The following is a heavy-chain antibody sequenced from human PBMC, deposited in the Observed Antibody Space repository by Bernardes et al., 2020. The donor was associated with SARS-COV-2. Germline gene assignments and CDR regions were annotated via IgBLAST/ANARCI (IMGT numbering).Heavy chain of an antibody. CDR3: ARVSGSSWFGS. CDR2: VSANNGVT. D-gene: IGHD6-13*01. CDR1: ADTFPSYG. V-gene: IGHV1-18*01. Sequence: ASVKVSCKAPADTFPSYGVSWVRQAPGQGLEWMGWVSANNGVTTYAQRFQGRVTMTTDTSTSTAYMELRSLTSDDTAVYYCARVSGSSWFGSWGQGTLVTVSS. J-gene: IGHJ5*01.